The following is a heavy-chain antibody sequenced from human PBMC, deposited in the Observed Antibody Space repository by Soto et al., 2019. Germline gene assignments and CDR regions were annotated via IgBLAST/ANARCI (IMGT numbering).Heavy chain of an antibody. V-gene: IGHV4-34*01. CDR3: ARGRTYYDFWSGYYSSTDYYYYMDV. J-gene: IGHJ6*03. D-gene: IGHD3-3*01. CDR2: INHSGST. Sequence: QVQLQQWGAGLLKPSETLSLTCAVYGGSFSGYYWSWIRQPPGKGLEWIGEINHSGSTNYNPSLKSRVPISVETSKNQFSLKLSSVTAADTAVYYCARGRTYYDFWSGYYSSTDYYYYMDVWGKGTTVTVSS. CDR1: GGSFSGYY.